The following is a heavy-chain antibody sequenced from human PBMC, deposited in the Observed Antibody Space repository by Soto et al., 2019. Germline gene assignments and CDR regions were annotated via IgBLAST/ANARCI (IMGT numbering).Heavy chain of an antibody. CDR2: ISIDGKTK. CDR3: ARIPGSVSSSWYRADYYFDY. Sequence: GGSLRLSCAASGFTFSRYDFHWVRQPPGKGLEWLAVISIDGKTKYYADSVKGRFTISRDNSKSTAYMELRSLRSDDTAVYYCARIPGSVSSSWYRADYYFDYWGQGTLVTVSS. D-gene: IGHD6-13*01. CDR1: GFTFSRYD. V-gene: IGHV3-30*04. J-gene: IGHJ4*02.